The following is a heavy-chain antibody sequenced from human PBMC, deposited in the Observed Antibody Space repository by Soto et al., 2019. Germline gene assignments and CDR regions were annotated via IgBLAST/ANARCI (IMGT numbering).Heavy chain of an antibody. V-gene: IGHV3-74*01. J-gene: IGHJ4*02. CDR3: RSVGASSFDY. CDR2: INGDGSST. D-gene: IGHD1-26*01. CDR1: GFTFSTYW. Sequence: EVQLVESGGGLVQPGGSLRLSSAASGFTFSTYWMHWVRRAPGKGLVWVSRINGDGSSTNYADSVKGRFTISRDNAKNTLYLQMNSLRAEDTAVYYCRSVGASSFDYWGQGTLVTVSS.